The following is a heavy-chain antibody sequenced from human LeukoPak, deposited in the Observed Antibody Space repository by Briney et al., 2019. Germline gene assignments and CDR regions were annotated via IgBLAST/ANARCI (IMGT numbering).Heavy chain of an antibody. CDR1: GFTFSDYW. J-gene: IGHJ4*02. V-gene: IGHV3-7*01. CDR3: AKAATTSYFDY. CDR2: IKPDGSEK. Sequence: PGGSLRLSCAASGFTFSDYWMTWVRQAPGKGLEWVANIKPDGSEKYYVDSVKGRFTISRDNSKNTLYLQMNSLRAEDTAVYYCAKAATTSYFDYWGQGTLVTVSS. D-gene: IGHD4-11*01.